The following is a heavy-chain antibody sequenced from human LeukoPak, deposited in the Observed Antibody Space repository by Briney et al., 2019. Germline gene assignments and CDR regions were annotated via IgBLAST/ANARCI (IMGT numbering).Heavy chain of an antibody. V-gene: IGHV4-39*07. CDR2: IYYSGST. D-gene: IGHD3-3*01. CDR3: ARVVLRFLEWSNGWFDP. CDR1: GGSFSSGLYY. J-gene: IGHJ5*02. Sequence: SETLSLTCTVSGGSFSSGLYYWTWIRQPAGKGLEWIGSIYYSGSTYYNPSLKSRVTISVDTSKNQFSLKLSSVTAADTAVYYCARVVLRFLEWSNGWFDPWGQGTLVTVSS.